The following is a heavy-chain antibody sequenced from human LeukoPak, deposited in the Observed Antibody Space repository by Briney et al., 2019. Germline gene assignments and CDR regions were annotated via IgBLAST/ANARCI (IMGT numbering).Heavy chain of an antibody. CDR3: ARERSHRRVYYYYYYMDV. V-gene: IGHV4-34*01. CDR2: INHSGST. J-gene: IGHJ6*03. CDR1: GGSFSGYY. Sequence: PSETLSLTCAVYGGSFSGYYRSWIRQPPGKGLEWIGEINHSGSTNYNPSLKSRVTISVDTSKNQFSLKLSSVTAADTAVYYCARERSHRRVYYYYYYMDVWGKGTTVTVSS. D-gene: IGHD1-1*01.